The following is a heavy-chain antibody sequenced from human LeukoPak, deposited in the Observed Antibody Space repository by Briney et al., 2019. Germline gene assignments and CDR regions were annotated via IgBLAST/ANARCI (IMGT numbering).Heavy chain of an antibody. CDR1: GFTFSSYG. V-gene: IGHV3-30*18. CDR3: AKDEGYYDSSGFFDY. J-gene: IGHJ4*02. D-gene: IGHD3-22*01. Sequence: GGSLRLSCAASGFTFSSYGMHWVRQAPGKGLEWVAVISYDGSNKYYADSVKGRFTISRDNSKNTLYLQMNSLRAEDTAMYYCAKDEGYYDSSGFFDYWGQGTLVTVSS. CDR2: ISYDGSNK.